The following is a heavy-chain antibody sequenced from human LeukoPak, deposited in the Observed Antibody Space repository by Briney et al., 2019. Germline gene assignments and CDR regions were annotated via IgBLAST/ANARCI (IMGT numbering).Heavy chain of an antibody. D-gene: IGHD3-22*01. J-gene: IGHJ4*02. Sequence: GRSLRLSCAAAGFTFSSYAMHWVRPVPGKGLEWVAVISYDGINKNYTDYVKGRFTTSRDNSKSTLYLQMNSLRAEDTVVYYCARGYYESSGYYYLGYWGQGTLVTV. CDR3: ARGYYESSGYYYLGY. CDR2: ISYDGINK. CDR1: GFTFSSYA. V-gene: IGHV3-30*10.